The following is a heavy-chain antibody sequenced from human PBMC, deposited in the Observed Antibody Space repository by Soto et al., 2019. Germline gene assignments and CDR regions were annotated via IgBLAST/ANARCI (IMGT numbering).Heavy chain of an antibody. CDR1: GFTFSSYS. CDR3: ARTPWRLEYYFDY. D-gene: IGHD2-21*02. V-gene: IGHV3-21*01. J-gene: IGHJ4*02. Sequence: GGSLRLSCGASGFTFSSYSMNWVRQAPGKGLEWVSSISSSSSYIYYADSVKGRFTISRDNAKNSLYLQMNSLRAGDTAVYYCARTPWRLEYYFDYWGQGTLVTVSS. CDR2: ISSSSSYI.